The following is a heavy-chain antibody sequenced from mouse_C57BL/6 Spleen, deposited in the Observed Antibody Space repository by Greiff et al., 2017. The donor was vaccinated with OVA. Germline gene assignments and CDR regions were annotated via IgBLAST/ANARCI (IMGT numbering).Heavy chain of an antibody. CDR1: GYAFSSYW. J-gene: IGHJ4*01. V-gene: IGHV1-80*01. CDR2: IYPGDGDT. D-gene: IGHD3-1*01. Sequence: VQLQQSGAELVKPGASVKISCKASGYAFSSYWMNWVKQRPGKGLEWIGQIYPGDGDTNYNGKFKGKATLTADKSSSKAYMQLSSLTSEDSAVYFCARQPSGYAMDYWGQGTSVTVSS. CDR3: ARQPSGYAMDY.